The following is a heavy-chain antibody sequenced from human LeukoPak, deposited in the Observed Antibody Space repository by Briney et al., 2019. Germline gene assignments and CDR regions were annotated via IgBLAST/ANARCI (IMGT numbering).Heavy chain of an antibody. J-gene: IGHJ6*03. V-gene: IGHV3-15*01. Sequence: GGSLRLSCAASGFTFSNAWMSWVRQAPGKGLEWVGRIKSKTDGGTTDYAAPVKGRFTISRDDSKNTLYMQMNSLKTEDTAVYYCTTHYYDSSGYYYYYYMDVWGKGTTVTVS. D-gene: IGHD3-22*01. CDR1: GFTFSNAW. CDR3: TTHYYDSSGYYYYYYMDV. CDR2: IKSKTDGGTT.